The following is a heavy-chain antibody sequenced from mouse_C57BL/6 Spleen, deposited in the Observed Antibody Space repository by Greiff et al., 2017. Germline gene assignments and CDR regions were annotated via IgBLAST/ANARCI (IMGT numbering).Heavy chain of an antibody. Sequence: EVKLQESGAELVRPGASVKLSCTASGFNIKDDYMHWVKQRPEQGLEWIGWIDPENGDTEYASKFQGKATITADTSSNTAYLQLSSLTSEDTAVYYCTPYGNSWFAYWGQGTLVTVSA. CDR3: TPYGNSWFAY. CDR1: GFNIKDDY. V-gene: IGHV14-4*01. D-gene: IGHD2-1*01. J-gene: IGHJ3*01. CDR2: IDPENGDT.